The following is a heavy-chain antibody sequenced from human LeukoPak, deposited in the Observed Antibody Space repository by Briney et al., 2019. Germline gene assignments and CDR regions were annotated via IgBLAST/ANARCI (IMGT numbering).Heavy chain of an antibody. D-gene: IGHD3-9*01. V-gene: IGHV3-23*01. CDR2: ITGSGTST. CDR1: GFTFSNYA. J-gene: IGHJ4*02. CDR3: VIWGDYDVLTGYYVPDY. Sequence: GASLRLSCVASGFTFSNYAMSWVRQAPGKGLEWVSAITGSGTSTYYADSLKGRFTISRDNSKDTVFLQMNSLRHEDTAIYYCVIWGDYDVLTGYYVPDYWGQGTLVTVSS.